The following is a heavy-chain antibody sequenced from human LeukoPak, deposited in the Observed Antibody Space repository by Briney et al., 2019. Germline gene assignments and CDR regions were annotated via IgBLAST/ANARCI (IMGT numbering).Heavy chain of an antibody. Sequence: PGGSLRLSCAASGFTFSSYGMHWVRQAPGKGLEWVAFIRYDGSNKYYADSVKGRFTISRDNSKNTLYLQMNSLRAEDTAVYYCAKDLRGYSYGPGLHWGQGTLVTVSS. CDR2: IRYDGSNK. CDR1: GFTFSSYG. J-gene: IGHJ4*02. CDR3: AKDLRGYSYGPGLH. D-gene: IGHD5-18*01. V-gene: IGHV3-30*02.